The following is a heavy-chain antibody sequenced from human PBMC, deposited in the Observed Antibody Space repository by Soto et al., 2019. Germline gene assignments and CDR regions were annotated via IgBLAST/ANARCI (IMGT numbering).Heavy chain of an antibody. J-gene: IGHJ4*02. CDR1: QQSLTKFG. V-gene: IGHV1-18*04. Sequence: QIQLVQSGPEVKQPGASVRVTCKASQQSLTKFGFSWVRQAPGQGLDWMGWTNIENTTAIYAQTFQDRLIMTTDTATNTASIELRSLTSDDTSMYYCAGGRSSIVPFQFDSWGQGTLVTVSS. CDR3: AGGRSSIVPFQFDS. D-gene: IGHD1-26*01. CDR2: TNIENTTA.